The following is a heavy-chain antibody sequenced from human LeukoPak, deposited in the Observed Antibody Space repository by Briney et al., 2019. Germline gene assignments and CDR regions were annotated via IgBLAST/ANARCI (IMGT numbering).Heavy chain of an antibody. V-gene: IGHV1-18*01. CDR3: ARTRNYYDSSGYPLGYDAFDI. D-gene: IGHD3-22*01. Sequence: ASVKVSCKASGYTFTSYAMNWVRQAPGQGLEWMGWINPNSGGTNYAQKLQGRVTMTTDTSTSTAYMELRSLRSDDTAVYYCARTRNYYDSSGYPLGYDAFDIWGQGTMVTVSS. J-gene: IGHJ3*02. CDR1: GYTFTSYA. CDR2: INPNSGGT.